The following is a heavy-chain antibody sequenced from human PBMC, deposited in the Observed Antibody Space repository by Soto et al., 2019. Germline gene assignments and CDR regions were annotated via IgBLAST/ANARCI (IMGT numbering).Heavy chain of an antibody. CDR2: ISSSGSNT. V-gene: IGHV3-23*01. CDR1: GFTFLNYA. Sequence: EEQLLESGGGLVQPGGSLRLSCAASGFTFLNYAMTWVRQAPGKGLEWVSSISSSGSNTYYADSVKGRSTISRDNSKSTLYLQMNSLRVEDTAVYDCAVSGGYYTNYRGQGAQVTVSS. J-gene: IGHJ4*02. D-gene: IGHD3-3*01. CDR3: AVSGGYYTNY.